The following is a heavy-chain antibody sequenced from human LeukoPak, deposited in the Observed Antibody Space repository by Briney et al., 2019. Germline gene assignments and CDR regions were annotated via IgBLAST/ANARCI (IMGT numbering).Heavy chain of an antibody. D-gene: IGHD6-19*01. Sequence: PSQTLSLTRTVSGGSISSGGYYWSWIRQHPGKGLEWIGYIYYSGSTYYNPSLKSRVTISVDTSKNQFSLKLSSATAADTAVYYCARVVAVAEHIDYWGQGTLVTVSS. CDR1: GGSISSGGYY. CDR2: IYYSGST. J-gene: IGHJ4*02. V-gene: IGHV4-31*03. CDR3: ARVVAVAEHIDY.